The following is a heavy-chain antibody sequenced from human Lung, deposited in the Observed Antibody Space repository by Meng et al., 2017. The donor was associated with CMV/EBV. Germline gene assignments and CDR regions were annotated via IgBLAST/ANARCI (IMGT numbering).Heavy chain of an antibody. J-gene: IGHJ4*02. CDR2: ISETSSYI. Sequence: ESLKISCAASGFTFNSYAMNWVRQAPGKGLEWVSYISETSSYIYYADSVKGRFTISRDNANNSLYLQMSSLRAEDTALYYCVRDWKYSWGQGTLVTVSS. V-gene: IGHV3-21*01. CDR3: VRDWKYS. CDR1: GFTFNSYA. D-gene: IGHD1-1*01.